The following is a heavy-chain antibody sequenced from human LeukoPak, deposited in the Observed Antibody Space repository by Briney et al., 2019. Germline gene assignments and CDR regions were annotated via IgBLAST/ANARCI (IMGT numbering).Heavy chain of an antibody. V-gene: IGHV3-53*01. D-gene: IGHD5-18*01. CDR1: GFTVSSNY. Sequence: GGSLRLSCAASGFTVSSNYMTWVRQAPGKGLEWVSFIYSGGSTYYADSVEGRFTISRDSSKNTVYLQMNSLRAEDTAVYYCARQISGYSYANDYWGQGTLVTVSS. CDR3: ARQISGYSYANDY. J-gene: IGHJ4*02. CDR2: IYSGGST.